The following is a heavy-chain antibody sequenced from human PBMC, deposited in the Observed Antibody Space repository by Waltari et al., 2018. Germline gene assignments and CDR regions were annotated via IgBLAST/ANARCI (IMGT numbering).Heavy chain of an antibody. D-gene: IGHD1-1*01. Sequence: EVQLVESGGGLVQPGGSLRLSGAASGFTFSSYAMHWVRQAPGKGLEYVSAISSNGGSTYYANSVKGRFTISRDNSKNTLYLQMGSLRAEDMAVYYCARDLTTWGQGTLVTVSS. CDR3: ARDLTT. CDR1: GFTFSSYA. CDR2: ISSNGGST. V-gene: IGHV3-64*01. J-gene: IGHJ1*01.